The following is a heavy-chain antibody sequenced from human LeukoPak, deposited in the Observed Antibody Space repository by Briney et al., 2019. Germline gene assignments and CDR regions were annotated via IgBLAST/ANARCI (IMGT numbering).Heavy chain of an antibody. Sequence: GGSLRLSCAASGFTFSSYAMSWVRQAPGKGLEWVSVISGSGGSTYYADSVKGRFTISRDNAKNSLYLQMNNLRADDTALYYCARGVTAGDYWGQGTLVTVSS. CDR2: ISGSGGST. CDR1: GFTFSSYA. CDR3: ARGVTAGDY. V-gene: IGHV3-23*01. D-gene: IGHD2-21*02. J-gene: IGHJ4*02.